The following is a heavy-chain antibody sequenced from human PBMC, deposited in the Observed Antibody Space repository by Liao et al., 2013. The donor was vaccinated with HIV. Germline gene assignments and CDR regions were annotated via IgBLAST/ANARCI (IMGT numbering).Heavy chain of an antibody. V-gene: IGHV4-59*10. CDR1: GGSISSYY. J-gene: IGHJ3*02. Sequence: QVQLPQWGAGLLKPSETLSLTCSVSGGSISSYYWSWIRQPAGKGLEWIGRVYSSGSTNYNPSLKRRVTLSVDTSKNQFSLNVNSVTAADTAVYYCARGGGGFDIWGQGTVVTVSS. D-gene: IGHD3-16*01. CDR3: ARGGGGFDI. CDR2: VYSSGST.